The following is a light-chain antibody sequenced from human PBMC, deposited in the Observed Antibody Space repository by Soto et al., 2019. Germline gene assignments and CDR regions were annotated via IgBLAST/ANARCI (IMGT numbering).Light chain of an antibody. CDR3: SSYAASNNFYFV. V-gene: IGLV2-8*01. J-gene: IGLJ3*02. CDR1: SSDVGGYNY. Sequence: QSVLTQPPSASGSPGQSVTISCTGTSSDVGGYNYVSWYQQYPGRAPKLMIYDVTKRPSGVPDRFSGSKSGNTASLTVSGLQAEDEADYYCSSYAASNNFYFVFGGGTKVTVL. CDR2: DVT.